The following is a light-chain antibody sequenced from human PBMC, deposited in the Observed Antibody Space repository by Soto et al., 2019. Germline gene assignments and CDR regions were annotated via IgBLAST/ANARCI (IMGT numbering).Light chain of an antibody. J-gene: IGKJ1*01. CDR2: LGS. Sequence: DIVMTQSPLSLPVTPGEPASISCRSSQSLLHNDGYNFLGWYLQKPGQSPQLLIYLGSNRASGVPDRFRGSGSGTDFTLKISRVEADDVGVYYCMQALQIPWTFGQGNKVEIK. CDR1: QSLLHNDGYNF. CDR3: MQALQIPWT. V-gene: IGKV2-28*01.